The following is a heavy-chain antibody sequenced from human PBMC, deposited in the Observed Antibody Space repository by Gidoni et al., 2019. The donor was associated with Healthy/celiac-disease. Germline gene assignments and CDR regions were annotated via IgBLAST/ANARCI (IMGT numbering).Heavy chain of an antibody. CDR2: INHSGST. CDR1: GGSFSGYY. J-gene: IGHJ3*02. CDR3: ARGPWIATLYYYDSSGYYVADAFDI. V-gene: IGHV4-34*01. Sequence: QVQLQQWGAGLLKPSEPLSLTCAVYGGSFSGYYWSWIRQPPGKGLEWIGEINHSGSTNYNPSLKSRVTISVDTSKNQFSLKLSSVTAADTAVYYCARGPWIATLYYYDSSGYYVADAFDIWGQGTMVTVSS. D-gene: IGHD3-22*01.